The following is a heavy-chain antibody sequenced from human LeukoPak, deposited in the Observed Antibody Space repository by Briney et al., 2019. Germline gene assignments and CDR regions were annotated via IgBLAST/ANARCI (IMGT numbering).Heavy chain of an antibody. Sequence: EASVKVSYKASGYTFTGYYMHWVRQAPGQGLEWMGWINPNSGGTNYAQKFQGRVTMTRDTSISTAYMELSRLRSDDTAVYYCARDHYYDSSGYYPVIGYWGQGTLVTVSS. V-gene: IGHV1-2*02. CDR2: INPNSGGT. CDR3: ARDHYYDSSGYYPVIGY. D-gene: IGHD3-22*01. CDR1: GYTFTGYY. J-gene: IGHJ4*02.